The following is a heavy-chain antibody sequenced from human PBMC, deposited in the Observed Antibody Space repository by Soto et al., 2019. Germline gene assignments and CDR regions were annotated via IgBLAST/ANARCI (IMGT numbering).Heavy chain of an antibody. CDR1: GFTFSNYA. J-gene: IGHJ4*02. V-gene: IGHV3-23*01. D-gene: IGHD3-22*01. CDR2: IGGRATSA. CDR3: AKSRYSDSSGDFYDF. Sequence: EVQLLESGGGLVQPGGSLRLSCAASGFTFSNYAMSWVRQAPGKGLEWVSGIGGRATSAYYADSVKGRFDISRDNSYNTLFLQLNSLRAEDTAVYYCAKSRYSDSSGDFYDFWGQGTLVSVSS.